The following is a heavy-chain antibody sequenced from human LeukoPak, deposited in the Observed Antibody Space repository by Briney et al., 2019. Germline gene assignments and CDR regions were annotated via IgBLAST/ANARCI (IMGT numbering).Heavy chain of an antibody. J-gene: IGHJ4*02. CDR1: GFTFSSYA. Sequence: GGSLRLSCAASGFTFSSYAMSWVRQAPGKGLEWVSSISGSGNRTYYADSVKGRFTISRDNAKNSLYLQMNSLRAEDTAVYYCARRYFDSWGQGTLVTVSS. CDR3: ARRYFDS. V-gene: IGHV3-23*01. CDR2: ISGSGNRT.